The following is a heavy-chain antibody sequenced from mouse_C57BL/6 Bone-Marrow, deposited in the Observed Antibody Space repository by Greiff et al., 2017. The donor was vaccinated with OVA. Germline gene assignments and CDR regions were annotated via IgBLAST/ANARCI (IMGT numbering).Heavy chain of an antibody. CDR3: ANRHYYGSSPYWYFDV. CDR2: INPGSGGT. V-gene: IGHV1-54*01. Sequence: VQLQQSGAELVRPGTSVKVSCKASGYAFTNYLIEWVKQRPGQGLEWIGVINPGSGGTNYNEKFKGKATLTADKSSSTAYMQLSSLTSEDSAVYFCANRHYYGSSPYWYFDVWGTGTTVTVSS. J-gene: IGHJ1*03. CDR1: GYAFTNYL. D-gene: IGHD1-1*01.